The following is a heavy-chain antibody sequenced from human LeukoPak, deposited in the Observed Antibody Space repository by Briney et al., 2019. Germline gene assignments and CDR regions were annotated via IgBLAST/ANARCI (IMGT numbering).Heavy chain of an antibody. D-gene: IGHD6-13*01. CDR1: GFTFSSYE. CDR2: IGSSGSSI. CDR3: ARVRSAAAGPLDY. J-gene: IGHJ4*02. V-gene: IGHV3-48*03. Sequence: GGSLRLSCAASGFTFSSYEMNWVRQAPGKGLEWLSYIGSSGSSIYYADSVKGRFTISRDNAKKSLYLQMNRLRADDTAVYHCARVRSAAAGPLDYWGQGTLVTVSS.